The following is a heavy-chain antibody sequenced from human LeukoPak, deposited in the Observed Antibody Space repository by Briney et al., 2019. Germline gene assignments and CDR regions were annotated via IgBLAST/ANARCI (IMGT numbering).Heavy chain of an antibody. J-gene: IGHJ3*02. V-gene: IGHV4-39*07. D-gene: IGHD4-23*01. Sequence: SETLSLTCTVSGGSISSGDYYWSWIRQPPGKGLEWIGEINHSGSTNYNPSLKSRVTISVDTSKNQFSLKLSSVTAADTAVYYCARGTTTVVTPGPQGAFDIWGQGTMVTVSS. CDR3: ARGTTTVVTPGPQGAFDI. CDR1: GGSISSGDYY. CDR2: INHSGST.